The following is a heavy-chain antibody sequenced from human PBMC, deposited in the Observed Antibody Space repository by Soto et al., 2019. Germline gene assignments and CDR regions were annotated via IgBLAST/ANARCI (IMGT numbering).Heavy chain of an antibody. CDR1: GGTISSRSDY. D-gene: IGHD3-10*01. V-gene: IGHV4-39*02. CDR2: IYYSGNT. CDR3: ARDSMIRGRLSWFDP. J-gene: IGHJ5*02. Sequence: SETLSLTCTVSGGTISSRSDYWGWIRQPPGKGLEWIGIIYYSGNTYYNPSLKSRVTISVDTSKNQFSLKLSSVTAADTAVYYCARDSMIRGRLSWFDPWGQGTLVTVSS.